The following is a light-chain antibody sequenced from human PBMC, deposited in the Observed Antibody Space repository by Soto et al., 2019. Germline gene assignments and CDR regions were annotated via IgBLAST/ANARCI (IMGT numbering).Light chain of an antibody. CDR3: QQTDSTPQT. CDR1: QSIRNY. V-gene: IGKV1-39*01. CDR2: AAS. Sequence: DIQMTQSPSSLSASVGDRVTISCRASQSIRNYVSWYQQKPGTAPKLLIRAASTLQSGVPSRFSGSGSGTDFTLTISSLQIEDSATYFCQQTDSTPQTFGQGTNVEI. J-gene: IGKJ1*01.